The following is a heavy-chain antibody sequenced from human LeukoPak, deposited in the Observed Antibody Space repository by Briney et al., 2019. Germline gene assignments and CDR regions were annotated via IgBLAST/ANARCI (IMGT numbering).Heavy chain of an antibody. D-gene: IGHD4/OR15-4a*01. J-gene: IGHJ4*02. Sequence: GSLRLSCAASGFTFSSYSMNWVRQAPGNGLEWVSSISSSSSYINYADSVKGRFTISRDNAKNSLYLQMNSLRAEDTAVYYCATLALTTGDYWGQGTLVTVSS. V-gene: IGHV3-21*01. CDR3: ATLALTTGDY. CDR2: ISSSSSYI. CDR1: GFTFSSYS.